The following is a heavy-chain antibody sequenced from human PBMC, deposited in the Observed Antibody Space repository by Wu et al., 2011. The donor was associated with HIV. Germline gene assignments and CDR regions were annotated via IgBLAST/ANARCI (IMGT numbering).Heavy chain of an antibody. Sequence: QVQLVQSGAEVKRPGASVKVSCKASGYTFTGYYMHWVRQAPGQELEWMGWINPKTGGTTFAQKFQGRVTMTWDTSISTAYMELSRLKSDDTAIYYCARDIGPDYDSAAYYVSETYTFDYRGQGTLVTVSS. J-gene: IGHJ4*02. V-gene: IGHV1-2*02. CDR2: INPKTGGT. CDR1: GYTFTGYY. CDR3: ARDIGPDYDSAAYYVSETYTFDY. D-gene: IGHD3-22*01.